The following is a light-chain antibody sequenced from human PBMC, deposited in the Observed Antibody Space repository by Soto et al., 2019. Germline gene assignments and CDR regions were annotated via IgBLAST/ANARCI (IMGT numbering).Light chain of an antibody. CDR1: SSDVGGYKY. J-gene: IGLJ1*01. CDR3: SSYAGINNLGV. V-gene: IGLV2-8*01. CDR2: EVN. Sequence: QSALTQPPSAPGSPGQSVTISCTGTSSDVGGYKYVSWYQQHPDKAPKLMIFEVNKRPSGVPDRFSGSKSGNTASLTVSGLQAEDEADYYCSSYAGINNLGVFGTGKKLTVL.